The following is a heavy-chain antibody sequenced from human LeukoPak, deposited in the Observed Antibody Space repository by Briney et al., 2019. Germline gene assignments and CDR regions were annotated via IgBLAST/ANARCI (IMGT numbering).Heavy chain of an antibody. J-gene: IGHJ4*02. V-gene: IGHV4-39*07. Sequence: SETLSLTCTVSGGSISSSSDYWGWIRQPPGKGLEWIGNIYYSGSTYYSPSLKSRVTISVDTSKNQFSLKLSSVTAADTAVYYCARDSGSWGQGTLVTVSS. CDR3: ARDSGS. D-gene: IGHD3-10*01. CDR2: IYYSGST. CDR1: GGSISSSSDY.